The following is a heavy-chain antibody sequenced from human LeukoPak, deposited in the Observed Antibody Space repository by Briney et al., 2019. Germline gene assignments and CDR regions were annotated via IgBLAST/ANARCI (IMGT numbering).Heavy chain of an antibody. CDR3: ARCSGTTTYYYYMDV. Sequence: SETLSLTCAVSGGFINNFYWSWIRQPPGKGLEWIGDIYYSGSTTYNPSLNSRITISVDTPKNQFSLKVSSVTAADTAVYYCARCSGTTTYYYYMDVWGKGTTVTVSS. CDR1: GGFINNFY. J-gene: IGHJ6*03. CDR2: IYYSGST. D-gene: IGHD1-7*01. V-gene: IGHV4-59*01.